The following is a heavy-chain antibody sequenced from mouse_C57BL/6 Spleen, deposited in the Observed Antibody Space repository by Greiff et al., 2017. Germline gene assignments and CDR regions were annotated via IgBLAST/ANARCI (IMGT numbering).Heavy chain of an antibody. J-gene: IGHJ4*01. V-gene: IGHV1-15*01. CDR1: GYTFTDYE. CDR3: TSRLHMDY. D-gene: IGHD6-1*01. Sequence: QVQLKQSGAELVRPGASVTLSCKASGYTFTDYEMHWVKQTPVHGLEWIGAIDPETGGTAYNQKFKGKAILTADKSSSTAYMELRSLTSEDSAVYYCTSRLHMDYWGQGTSVTVSS. CDR2: IDPETGGT.